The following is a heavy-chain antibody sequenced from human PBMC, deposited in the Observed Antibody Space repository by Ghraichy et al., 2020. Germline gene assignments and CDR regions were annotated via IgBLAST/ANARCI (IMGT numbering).Heavy chain of an antibody. CDR1: GFTFSSYA. J-gene: IGHJ4*02. D-gene: IGHD3-3*01. Sequence: GGSLRLSCAASGFTFSSYAMHWVRQAPGKGLEWVAVISYDGSNKYYADSVKGRFTISRDNSKNTLYLQMNSLRAEDTAVYYCARGQTYYDFWSGYYLGYWGQGTLVTVSS. V-gene: IGHV3-30-3*01. CDR2: ISYDGSNK. CDR3: ARGQTYYDFWSGYYLGY.